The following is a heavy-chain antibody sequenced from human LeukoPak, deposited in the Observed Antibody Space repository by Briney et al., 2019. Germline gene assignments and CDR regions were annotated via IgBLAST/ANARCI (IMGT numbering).Heavy chain of an antibody. Sequence: GGSLRLSCAASGFTFTTYAMNWVRQAPGKGLEWVSLISSSGDNTHYADSVKGRFTISRDNSKNTVSLQMNSLRGEDTAVYYCAKDVRVGGGGMDVWGQGTPVTVSS. CDR3: AKDVRVGGGGMDV. J-gene: IGHJ6*02. CDR2: ISSSGDNT. D-gene: IGHD1-26*01. V-gene: IGHV3-23*01. CDR1: GFTFTTYA.